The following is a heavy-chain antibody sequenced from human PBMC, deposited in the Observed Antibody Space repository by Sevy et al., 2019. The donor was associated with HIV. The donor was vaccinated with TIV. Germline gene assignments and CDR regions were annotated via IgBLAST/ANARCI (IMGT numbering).Heavy chain of an antibody. CDR1: GFTFSSYW. Sequence: GESLKISCAASGFTFSSYWMSWVRQAPGKGLEWVANIKQDGSEKYYVDSVKGRFTISRDNAKNSLYLQMNSLRAEDTAVYYCARDLGYCSSTSCYRYFDYWGQGTLVTVSS. J-gene: IGHJ4*02. CDR2: IKQDGSEK. D-gene: IGHD2-2*02. V-gene: IGHV3-7*01. CDR3: ARDLGYCSSTSCYRYFDY.